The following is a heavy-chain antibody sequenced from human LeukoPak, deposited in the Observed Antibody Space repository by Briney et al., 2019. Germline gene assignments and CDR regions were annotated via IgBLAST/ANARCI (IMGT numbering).Heavy chain of an antibody. CDR1: GFTFSSYA. Sequence: GGSLRLSCAASGFTFSSYAMSWVRQAPGKGLEWVSAISGSGGSTYYADSVKGRFTTSRDNSKNTLYLQMYSLRAEDTAVYYCAKDRGDGDYVRYYNYWGQGTLVTVSS. CDR2: ISGSGGST. J-gene: IGHJ4*02. D-gene: IGHD4-17*01. V-gene: IGHV3-23*01. CDR3: AKDRGDGDYVRYYNY.